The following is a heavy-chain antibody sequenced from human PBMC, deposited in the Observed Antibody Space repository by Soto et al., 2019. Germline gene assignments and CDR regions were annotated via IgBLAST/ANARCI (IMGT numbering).Heavy chain of an antibody. CDR2: IYPGDSDT. D-gene: IGHD6-6*01. J-gene: IGHJ6*02. Sequence: PGESLQICCKGSGYRFTGYSSSWVRQMPGKGLEWMGIIYPGDSDTSYSPSFQDQVTISADKSLRTAYLQWTSLKASDTALYYCARTRSFTLGFYYDGMDVWGQGTTVTVSS. CDR3: ARTRSFTLGFYYDGMDV. CDR1: GYRFTGYS. V-gene: IGHV5-51*01.